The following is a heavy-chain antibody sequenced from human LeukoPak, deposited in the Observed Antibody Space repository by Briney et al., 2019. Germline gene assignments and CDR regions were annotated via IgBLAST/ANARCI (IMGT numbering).Heavy chain of an antibody. D-gene: IGHD1-26*01. Sequence: GASVKVSCKVSGYTFTSYGISWVRQAPGQGLEWMGWISAYNGNTNYAQKLQGRVTMTTDTSTSTAYMELRSLRSDDTAVYYCASSPRGIVGAPQLDFDYWGQGTLVTVSS. CDR3: ASSPRGIVGAPQLDFDY. CDR1: GYTFTSYG. CDR2: ISAYNGNT. V-gene: IGHV1-18*01. J-gene: IGHJ4*02.